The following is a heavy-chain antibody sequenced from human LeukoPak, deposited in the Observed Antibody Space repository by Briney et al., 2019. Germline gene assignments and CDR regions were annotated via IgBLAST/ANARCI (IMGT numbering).Heavy chain of an antibody. V-gene: IGHV3-9*01. J-gene: IGHJ4*02. D-gene: IGHD3-9*01. Sequence: PGGSLRLSCAASGFTFDDYAMHWVRQAPGKGLEWVSSISWNSDSIGYADSVKGRITISRDNAKKSLYLQMNSLRAEDTALYYCAKDISPHYDILTGYYTGFDYWGQGTLVTVSS. CDR1: GFTFDDYA. CDR2: ISWNSDSI. CDR3: AKDISPHYDILTGYYTGFDY.